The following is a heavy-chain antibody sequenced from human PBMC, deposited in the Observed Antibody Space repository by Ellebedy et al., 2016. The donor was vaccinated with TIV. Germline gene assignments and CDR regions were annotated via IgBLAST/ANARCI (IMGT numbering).Heavy chain of an antibody. D-gene: IGHD3-22*01. CDR3: ARSIGYFSLDY. CDR1: GGSISSSTY. CDR2: VSHSGNI. Sequence: SETLSLTXAVSGGSISSSTYWSWVRQPPGEGLEWIGEVSHSGNIKYNPSLESQVTISMDKSKNQFSLRLNSVTAADTAVYYCARSIGYFSLDYWGQGTLVTVSS. J-gene: IGHJ4*02. V-gene: IGHV4-4*02.